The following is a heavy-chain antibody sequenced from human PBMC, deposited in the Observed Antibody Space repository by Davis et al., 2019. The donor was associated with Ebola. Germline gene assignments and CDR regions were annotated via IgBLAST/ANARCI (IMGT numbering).Heavy chain of an antibody. J-gene: IGHJ6*02. CDR2: ISYTGTT. CDR3: ARQGAGQYYYYYGMDV. V-gene: IGHV4-39*01. D-gene: IGHD2/OR15-2a*01. Sequence: MPGGSLRLSCTVSGGSISSSSYYWGWIRQPPGKGLEWIASISYTGTTYHNPSLKSRVTVSGDTSKNQFSLKVNSVTAVDTAIYYCARQGAGQYYYYYGMDVWGQGTTVTVSS. CDR1: GGSISSSSYY.